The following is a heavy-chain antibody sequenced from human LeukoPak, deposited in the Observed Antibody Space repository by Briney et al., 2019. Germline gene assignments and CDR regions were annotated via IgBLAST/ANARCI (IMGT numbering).Heavy chain of an antibody. V-gene: IGHV1-69*05. CDR2: IIPIFGTA. D-gene: IGHD1-26*01. CDR1: GGTSSSYA. Sequence: ASVKVSCKASGGTSSSYAISWVRQAPGQGLEWMGGIIPIFGTANYAQKFQGRVTITTDESTSTAYMELSSLRSEDTAVYYCARGQTYSGSYVFEYWGQGTPVTVSS. J-gene: IGHJ4*02. CDR3: ARGQTYSGSYVFEY.